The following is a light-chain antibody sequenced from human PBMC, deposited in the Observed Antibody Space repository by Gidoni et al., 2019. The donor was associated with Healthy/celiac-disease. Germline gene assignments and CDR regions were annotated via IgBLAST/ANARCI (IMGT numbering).Light chain of an antibody. V-gene: IGKV4-1*01. J-gene: IGKJ4*01. CDR1: QSVLYSSNNKNY. CDR3: QQYYSTPLT. Sequence: DIVMTQSPDSLAESLGVRATINCKTSQSVLYSSNNKNYLAWYQQKPGQPPKLLIYWASTRESGVPDRFSGSGSGTDFTLTISSLQAEDVAVYYCQQYYSTPLTFGGGTKVEIK. CDR2: WAS.